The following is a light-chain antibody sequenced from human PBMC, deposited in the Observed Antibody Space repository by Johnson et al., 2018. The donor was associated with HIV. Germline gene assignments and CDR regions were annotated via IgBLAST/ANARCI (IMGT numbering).Light chain of an antibody. CDR1: SSNIGNNY. V-gene: IGLV1-51*01. Sequence: QSVLTQSPSVSAAPGQKVTISCSGSSSNIGNNYVSWYQQLPGTAPKLFIYDNNKRPSGIPDRFSGSKSGTSATLGITGLQTGDEADYYCGTWDSSLSTYVFGSGTKVTVL. J-gene: IGLJ1*01. CDR2: DNN. CDR3: GTWDSSLSTYV.